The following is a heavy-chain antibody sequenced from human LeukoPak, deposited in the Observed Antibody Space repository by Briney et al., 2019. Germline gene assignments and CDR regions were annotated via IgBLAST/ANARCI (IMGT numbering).Heavy chain of an antibody. V-gene: IGHV3-74*01. CDR3: ARSNYDSTTFYYHLDL. CDR1: RFTFSTYA. J-gene: IGHJ5*02. Sequence: GGSLRLSCAASRFTFSTYAMSWVRQAPGKGPVWVSRVDVHGQGTAYADSVKGRFTISRDNAKNTLSLQMNSLSAEDTAVYYCARSNYDSTTFYYHLDLWGQGTLVTVSS. D-gene: IGHD2/OR15-2a*01. CDR2: VDVHGQGT.